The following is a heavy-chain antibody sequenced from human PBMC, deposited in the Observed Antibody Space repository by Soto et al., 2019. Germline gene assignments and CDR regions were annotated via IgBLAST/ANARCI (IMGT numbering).Heavy chain of an antibody. V-gene: IGHV3-7*03. CDR1: GFIFRNYW. J-gene: IGHJ4*02. Sequence: GGSLRLSCAATGFIFRNYWMSWVRHAPGKGLEWVANINREGSDKYYVDSLKGRFTISRDNAKNSVYLQMNSLRAEDTAIYYCVHLKVVGADDFDYWGQGTLVTVSS. CDR2: INREGSDK. CDR3: VHLKVVGADDFDY. D-gene: IGHD1-26*01.